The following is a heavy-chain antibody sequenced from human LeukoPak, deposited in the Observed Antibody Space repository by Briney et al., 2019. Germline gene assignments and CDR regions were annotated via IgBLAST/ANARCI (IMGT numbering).Heavy chain of an antibody. V-gene: IGHV3-74*01. CDR3: ARGPNSNWSGLDF. Sequence: GGSLRLSCTASGFSFSGHWMHWARQLPGKGLVWVSRISPTGSTTSYADSVKGRFTVSRDNAKITLYLQVNNLRAEDTAVYCCARGPNSNWSGLDFWGQGTLLTVSS. J-gene: IGHJ4*02. D-gene: IGHD6-6*01. CDR2: ISPTGSTT. CDR1: GFSFSGHW.